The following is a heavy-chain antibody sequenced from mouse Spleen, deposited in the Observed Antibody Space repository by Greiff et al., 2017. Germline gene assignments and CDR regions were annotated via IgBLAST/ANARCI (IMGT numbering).Heavy chain of an antibody. CDR1: GYSITSGYD. Sequence: ESGPGMVKPSQSLSLTCTVTGYSITSGYDWHWIRHFPGNKLEWMGYISYSGSTNYNPSLKSRISITHDTSKNHFFLKLNSVTTEDTATYYCARGGYGNPFAYWGQGTLVTVSA. D-gene: IGHD2-1*01. CDR2: ISYSGST. V-gene: IGHV3-1*01. J-gene: IGHJ3*01. CDR3: ARGGYGNPFAY.